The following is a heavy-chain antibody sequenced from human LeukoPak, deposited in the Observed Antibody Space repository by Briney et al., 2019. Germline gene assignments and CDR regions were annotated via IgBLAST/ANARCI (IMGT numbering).Heavy chain of an antibody. CDR2: INHSGST. CDR1: GYSISSGYY. Sequence: SETLSLTCTVSGYSISSGYYWGWIRQPPGKGLEWIGEINHSGSTNYNPSLKSRVTISVDTSKNQFSLKLSSVTAADTAVYYCARGLWGSYPDYWGQGTLVTVSS. V-gene: IGHV4-38-2*02. J-gene: IGHJ4*02. CDR3: ARGLWGSYPDY. D-gene: IGHD1-26*01.